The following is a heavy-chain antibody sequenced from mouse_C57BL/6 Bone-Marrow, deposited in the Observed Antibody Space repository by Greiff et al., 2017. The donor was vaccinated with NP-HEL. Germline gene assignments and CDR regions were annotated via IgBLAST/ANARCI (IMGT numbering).Heavy chain of an antibody. V-gene: IGHV5-4*01. D-gene: IGHD1-1*01. J-gene: IGHJ1*03. CDR1: GFTFSSYA. CDR3: ARVYYYGSSFRSYWYFDV. CDR2: ISDGGSYT. Sequence: EVQRVESGGGLVKPGGSLKLSCAASGFTFSSYAMSWVRQTPEKRLEWVATISDGGSYTYYPDNVKGRFTISRDNAKNNLYLQMSHLKSEDTAMYCCARVYYYGSSFRSYWYFDVWGTGTTVTVSS.